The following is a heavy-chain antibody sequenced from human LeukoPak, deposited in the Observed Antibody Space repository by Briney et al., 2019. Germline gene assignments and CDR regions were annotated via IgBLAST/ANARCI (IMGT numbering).Heavy chain of an antibody. CDR1: GYTFTGYY. J-gene: IGHJ5*02. CDR3: ARGDERRNDLFPTFDP. V-gene: IGHV1-2*02. CDR2: INPNSGGT. D-gene: IGHD1-1*01. Sequence: ASVKVSCKASGYTFTGYYMHWVRQAPGQGLEWMGWINPNSGGTNYAQKFQGRVTMTRDTSISTAYMELSRLRSDDTAVYYCARGDERRNDLFPTFDPWGQGTLVTVSS.